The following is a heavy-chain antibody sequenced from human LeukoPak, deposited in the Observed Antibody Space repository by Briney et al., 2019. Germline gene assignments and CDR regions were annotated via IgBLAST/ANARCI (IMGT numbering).Heavy chain of an antibody. Sequence: GGSLRLSCAASGFTFSNAWMSWVRQAPGKGLEWVGRIKSKNAGGTPEYAAPVKGRFTISRDDSKNTLYLQMNSLQTEDTGVSYCTTVNWHGGWLDPWGQGTLVTVSS. CDR1: GFTFSNAW. CDR3: TTVNWHGGWLDP. J-gene: IGHJ5*02. D-gene: IGHD1-20*01. CDR2: IKSKNAGGTP. V-gene: IGHV3-15*01.